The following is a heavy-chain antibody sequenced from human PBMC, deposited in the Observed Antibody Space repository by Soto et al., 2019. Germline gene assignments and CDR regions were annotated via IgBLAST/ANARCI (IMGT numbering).Heavy chain of an antibody. CDR3: AKDFAGKAVAGPIDY. V-gene: IGHV3-23*01. CDR1: GFTFGSYA. J-gene: IGHJ4*02. D-gene: IGHD6-19*01. Sequence: VGSLRLSCAASGFTFGSYAMSWVRQAPVKVLEWVSAITSSGDSTYFADSVKGRFTISRDNSKNTLYLQMNSLRAEDTAVYYCAKDFAGKAVAGPIDYWGQGTLVTAPQ. CDR2: ITSSGDST.